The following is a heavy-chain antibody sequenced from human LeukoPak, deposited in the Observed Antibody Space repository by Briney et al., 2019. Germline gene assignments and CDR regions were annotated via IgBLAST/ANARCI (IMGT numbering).Heavy chain of an antibody. V-gene: IGHV4-59*01. J-gene: IGHJ6*02. CDR2: IYHSGST. D-gene: IGHD3-3*01. Sequence: MPSETLSLTCTVSGGSISSYYWSWIRQPPGKGLEWIGYIYHSGSTNYNPSLKSRVTISVDTSKNQFSLKLSSVTAADTAVYYCARGLTYYDFWSGYYAPPPFYGMDVWGQGTTVTVSS. CDR1: GGSISSYY. CDR3: ARGLTYYDFWSGYYAPPPFYGMDV.